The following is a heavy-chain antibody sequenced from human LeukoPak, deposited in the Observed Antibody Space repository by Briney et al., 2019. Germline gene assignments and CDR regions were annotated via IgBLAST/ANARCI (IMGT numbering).Heavy chain of an antibody. V-gene: IGHV1-8*01. CDR3: ARGTLNTYYDFWSGYYTGDYYYYGMDV. CDR2: MNPNSGNT. D-gene: IGHD3-3*01. Sequence: GASVEVSCKASGYSLTSYDINWVRQATGQGLEWMGWMNPNSGNTGYAQKFQGRVTMTKNTSISTAYMELSSLRSEDTAVYYCARGTLNTYYDFWSGYYTGDYYYYGMDVWGQGTTVTVSS. CDR1: GYSLTSYD. J-gene: IGHJ6*02.